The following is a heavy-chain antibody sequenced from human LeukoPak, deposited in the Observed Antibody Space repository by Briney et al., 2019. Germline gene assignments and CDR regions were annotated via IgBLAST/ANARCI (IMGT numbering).Heavy chain of an antibody. CDR2: IKQDGSEK. J-gene: IGHJ4*02. Sequence: GGSLRLSCAASGFTLSTYYLTWVRQAPGKGLEWVANIKQDGSEKYYVDSVKGRFTISRDNAKNSLYLRMNSLRAEDTAVYYCATYPFDYWGQGTLVTVSS. CDR1: GFTLSTYY. CDR3: ATYPFDY. V-gene: IGHV3-7*01.